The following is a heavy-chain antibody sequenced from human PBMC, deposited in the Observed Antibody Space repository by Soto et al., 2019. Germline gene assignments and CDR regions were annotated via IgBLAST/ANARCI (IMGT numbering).Heavy chain of an antibody. V-gene: IGHV4-39*01. CDR2: IYYSGST. CDR1: GGSISSSSYY. D-gene: IGHD4-17*01. J-gene: IGHJ4*02. Sequence: SETLSLTCTVSGGSISSSSYYWGWIRQPPGKGLEWIGSIYYSGSTYYNPSLKSRVTISVDTSKNQFSLKLSSVTAADTAVYYCARRISYGDLDYWGQGTLVTVS. CDR3: ARRISYGDLDY.